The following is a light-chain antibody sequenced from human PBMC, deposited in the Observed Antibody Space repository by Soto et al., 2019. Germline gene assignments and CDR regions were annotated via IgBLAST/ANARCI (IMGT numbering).Light chain of an antibody. V-gene: IGKV1-5*03. CDR3: QHYNSYSEA. CDR1: QTISSW. J-gene: IGKJ1*01. CDR2: KAS. Sequence: DIKMTQSPSTLSASVGDRVTITCRASQTISSWLAWYQQKPGKAPKLLIYKASTLKSGVPSRFSGGGSGTEFTLTISSLQPDDFATYYCQHYNSYSEAFGQGTKVDIK.